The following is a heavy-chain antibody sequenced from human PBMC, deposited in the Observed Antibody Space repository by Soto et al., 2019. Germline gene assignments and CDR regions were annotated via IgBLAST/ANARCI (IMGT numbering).Heavy chain of an antibody. V-gene: IGHV3-23*01. CDR2: ISGSGGST. D-gene: IGHD1-26*01. Sequence: GGSLRLSCAASGFTFSSYAMSWVRQAPGKGLEWVSAISGSGGSTYYVDSVKGRFTISRDNSKNTLYLQMNSLRAEDTAVYYCAKVKRSPPPEGNAFDSWGQGTMVTVSS. J-gene: IGHJ3*02. CDR3: AKVKRSPPPEGNAFDS. CDR1: GFTFSSYA.